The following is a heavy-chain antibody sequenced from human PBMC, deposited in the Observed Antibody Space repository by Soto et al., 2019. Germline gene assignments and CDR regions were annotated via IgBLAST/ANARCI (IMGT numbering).Heavy chain of an antibody. CDR1: GFTFSSYE. CDR2: ISSSGSTI. CDR3: ARDFFDYYGSGSMGYGMDV. J-gene: IGHJ6*02. V-gene: IGHV3-48*03. Sequence: PGGSLRLSCAASGFTFSSYEMNWVRQAPGKXLEWVSYISSSGSTIYYADSVKGRFTISRDNAKNSLYLQMNSLRAEDTAVYYCARDFFDYYGSGSMGYGMDVWGQGSTVTVSS. D-gene: IGHD3-10*01.